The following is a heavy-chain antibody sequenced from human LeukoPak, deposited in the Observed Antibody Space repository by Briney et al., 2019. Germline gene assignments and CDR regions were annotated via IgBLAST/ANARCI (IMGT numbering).Heavy chain of an antibody. CDR3: AKDIGYYYGSGSYLDY. J-gene: IGHJ4*02. CDR2: ISGSGGST. D-gene: IGHD3-10*01. CDR1: GFTFSSYA. V-gene: IGHV3-23*01. Sequence: PGGSLRLSCAASGFTFSSYAMSWVRQAPGKGLEWVSAISGSGGSTYYADSVKGRFTISRDNAKNSLYLQMNSLRAEDMALYYCAKDIGYYYGSGSYLDYWGQGTLVTVSS.